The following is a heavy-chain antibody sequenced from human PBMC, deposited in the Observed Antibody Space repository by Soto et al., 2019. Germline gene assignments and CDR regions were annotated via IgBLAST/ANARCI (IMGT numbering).Heavy chain of an antibody. J-gene: IGHJ4*02. CDR1: GFTFSNHA. Sequence: EVQLLESGGALVQPGGSLRLSCAASGFTFSNHAMNWVRQAPGKGLEWVSTISDSGSTYYADSVKGRFTISRDNSKNTLSLELNSLRAEDTAVYYCARDPGGHYWTSTSCLYFFDHWGQGTLVIVSS. V-gene: IGHV3-23*01. D-gene: IGHD2-2*01. CDR2: ISDSGST. CDR3: ARDPGGHYWTSTSCLYFFDH.